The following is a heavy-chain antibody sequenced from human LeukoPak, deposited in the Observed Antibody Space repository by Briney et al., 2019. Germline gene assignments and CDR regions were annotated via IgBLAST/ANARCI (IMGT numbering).Heavy chain of an antibody. D-gene: IGHD3-22*01. CDR2: ISGSGGST. Sequence: PGGSLRLSCAASGFTFSSYGMHWVRQAPGKGLEWVSAISGSGGSTYYVDSVKGRFTISRDNSKNTLYLQMNSLRAEDTAVYYCAKVGDSSGYWEHFDYWGQGTLVTVSS. CDR1: GFTFSSYG. J-gene: IGHJ4*02. V-gene: IGHV3-23*01. CDR3: AKVGDSSGYWEHFDY.